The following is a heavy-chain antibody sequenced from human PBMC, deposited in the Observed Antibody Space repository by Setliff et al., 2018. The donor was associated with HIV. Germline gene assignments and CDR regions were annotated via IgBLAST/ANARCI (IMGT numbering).Heavy chain of an antibody. CDR2: IYYSGST. J-gene: IGHJ5*02. Sequence: PSETLSLTCTVSGYSISSGYYWGWIRQPPGKGLEWIGSIYYSGSTYYNPSLKSRVTISVDTSKNQFSLKLTSVTTADTAVYCCARGRPSGIAAVAPSHWFDPWGQGTLVTVSS. D-gene: IGHD6-13*01. CDR1: GYSISSGYY. CDR3: ARGRPSGIAAVAPSHWFDP. V-gene: IGHV4-38-2*02.